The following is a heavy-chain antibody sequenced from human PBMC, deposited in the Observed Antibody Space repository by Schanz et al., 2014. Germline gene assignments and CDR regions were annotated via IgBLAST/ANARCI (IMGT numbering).Heavy chain of an antibody. CDR2: ISSGGGST. CDR1: GFTFSDAW. D-gene: IGHD5-12*01. V-gene: IGHV3-23*04. Sequence: EVQLVESGGGLVKPGGFLRLSCAASGFTFSDAWMSWVRQAPGKGLEWVSSISSGGGSTYYADSVKGRFTISRDNSKNLLYLQMNSLRAEDTAVYYCARKVVATIGGYYDNWGQGTLVTVSS. J-gene: IGHJ4*02. CDR3: ARKVVATIGGYYDN.